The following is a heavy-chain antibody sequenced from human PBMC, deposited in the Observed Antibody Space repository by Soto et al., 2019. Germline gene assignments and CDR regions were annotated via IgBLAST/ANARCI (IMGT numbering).Heavy chain of an antibody. D-gene: IGHD5-18*01. CDR2: IYYSGST. CDR1: GGSISSSSYY. J-gene: IGHJ6*02. Sequence: SETLSLTCTVSGGSISSSSYYWGWIRQPPGKGLEWIGSIYYSGSTYYNPSLKSRVTISVDTSKNQFSLRLSSVTAADTAVYYCATRTAMVDTSHYYGMDVWGQGTTVTVSS. CDR3: ATRTAMVDTSHYYGMDV. V-gene: IGHV4-39*01.